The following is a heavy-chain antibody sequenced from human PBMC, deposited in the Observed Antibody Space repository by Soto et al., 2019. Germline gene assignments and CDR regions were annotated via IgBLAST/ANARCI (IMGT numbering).Heavy chain of an antibody. CDR3: ARGMEGAPHPNWFDP. V-gene: IGHV1-69*13. CDR2: IIPIFGTA. J-gene: IGHJ5*02. Sequence: SVKVSCKASGGTFSSYAISWVRQAPGQGLEWMGGIIPIFGTANYAQKFQGRVTITADESTSTAYMELSSLRSEDTAVYYCARGMEGAPHPNWFDPWGQGTLVTVSS. CDR1: GGTFSSYA. D-gene: IGHD1-26*01.